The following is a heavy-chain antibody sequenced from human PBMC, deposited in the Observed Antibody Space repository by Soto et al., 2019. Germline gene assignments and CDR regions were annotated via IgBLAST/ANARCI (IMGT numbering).Heavy chain of an antibody. CDR3: AKDQDLGYCSGGSCLTYRGMDV. CDR2: ISFDGSNK. D-gene: IGHD2-15*01. Sequence: HPGGSLRLSCAASGFTFSTYGMHWVRQAPGTGLEWVAVISFDGSNKYYADSVKGRFTISRDNSKNTLYLQMNSLRAEDTAVYYCAKDQDLGYCSGGSCLTYRGMDVWGQGTTVTVSS. CDR1: GFTFSTYG. J-gene: IGHJ6*02. V-gene: IGHV3-30*18.